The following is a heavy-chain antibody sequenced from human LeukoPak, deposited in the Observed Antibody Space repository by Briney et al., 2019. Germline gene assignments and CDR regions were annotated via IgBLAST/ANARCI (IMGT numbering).Heavy chain of an antibody. CDR1: GSTFITHW. J-gene: IGHJ4*02. CDR2: VCPYDSNT. Sequence: GESLQISCKGSGSTFITHWIGSVRQLPGKGLEWMGIVCPYDSNTRYSPSFQGQVTISADKSISTAYLQWSSLKASDTAMYYCARGNANTLGEFLDYWGQGTLVIVSS. V-gene: IGHV5-51*01. CDR3: ARGNANTLGEFLDY. D-gene: IGHD2-2*01.